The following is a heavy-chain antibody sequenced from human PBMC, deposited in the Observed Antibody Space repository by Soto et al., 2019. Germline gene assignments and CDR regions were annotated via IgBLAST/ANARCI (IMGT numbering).Heavy chain of an antibody. J-gene: IGHJ4*02. V-gene: IGHV1-46*01. CDR2: INPSGGST. CDR1: GYTFTSYY. CDR3: ARASVSKGTPRTYFDY. D-gene: IGHD1-1*01. Sequence: QVQLVQSGAEVKKPGASVKVSCKASGYTFTSYYMHWVRQAPGQGLEWMGIINPSGGSTSYAQKFQGRVTMTSDTSTSTVYMELSSLRSEDTAVYYCARASVSKGTPRTYFDYWGQGTLVTVSS.